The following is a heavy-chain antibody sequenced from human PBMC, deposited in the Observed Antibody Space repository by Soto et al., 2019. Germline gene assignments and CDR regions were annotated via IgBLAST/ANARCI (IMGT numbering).Heavy chain of an antibody. Sequence: SVKVSCKASGGTFSSYAISWVRQAPGQGLEWMGGIIPIFGTANYAQKFQGRVTITADESTSTAYMELSSLRSEDTAVYYCAHYCSGGSCYYWFDPWGQGTLVTVSS. CDR3: AHYCSGGSCYYWFDP. D-gene: IGHD2-15*01. CDR2: IIPIFGTA. V-gene: IGHV1-69*13. J-gene: IGHJ5*02. CDR1: GGTFSSYA.